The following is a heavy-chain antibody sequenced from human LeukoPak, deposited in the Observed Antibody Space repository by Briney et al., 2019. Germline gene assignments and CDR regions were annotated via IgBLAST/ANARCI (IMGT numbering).Heavy chain of an antibody. D-gene: IGHD2-2*01. CDR2: IYSGGST. CDR3: AGVVVVPAAPGPNDAFDI. Sequence: PGGSLRLSCAASGFTVSSNYMSWVRQAPGKGLEWVSVIYSGGSTYYADSVKGRFTISRDNSKNTLYLQMNSLRAEDTAVYYCAGVVVVPAAPGPNDAFDIWGQGTMVTVSS. CDR1: GFTVSSNY. V-gene: IGHV3-66*02. J-gene: IGHJ3*02.